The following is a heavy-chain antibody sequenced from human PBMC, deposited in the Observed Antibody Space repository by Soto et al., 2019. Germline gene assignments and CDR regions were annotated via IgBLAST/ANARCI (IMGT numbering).Heavy chain of an antibody. V-gene: IGHV5-51*01. J-gene: IGHJ6*02. CDR1: GYNFTNYW. CDR2: IYPGDSDT. Sequence: GESLKISCKASGYNFTNYWIVWVRQTPGKGLEWMGIIYPGDSDTRYSPSLRGQVTISADKSISTAYLQWDTLKASDSAIYYCARQRNAYYGMAVWGQGTTVIVSS. CDR3: ARQRNAYYGMAV.